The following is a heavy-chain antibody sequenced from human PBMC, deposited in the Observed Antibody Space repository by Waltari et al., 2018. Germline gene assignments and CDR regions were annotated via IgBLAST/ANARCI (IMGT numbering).Heavy chain of an antibody. D-gene: IGHD6-6*01. CDR3: ARTGGLVSSFDY. CDR1: GGSISRGGYY. V-gene: IGHV4-31*03. Sequence: QVQLQESGPGLVKPSQTLSLTCTVSGGSISRGGYYWSWIRQHPGKGLEWIGYIYYSGSTYYNPSLKSRVTISVDTSKNQFSLKLSSVTAADTAVYYCARTGGLVSSFDYWGQGTLVTVSS. J-gene: IGHJ4*02. CDR2: IYYSGST.